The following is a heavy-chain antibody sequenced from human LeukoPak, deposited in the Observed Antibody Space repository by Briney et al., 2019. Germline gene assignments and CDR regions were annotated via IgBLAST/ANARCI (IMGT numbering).Heavy chain of an antibody. J-gene: IGHJ4*02. Sequence: GGSLRLSCAPSGFTFSSYGMHWVRQAPGKGLEWVAFIRYDGSNKYYADSVKGRFTISRDNSKNTLYLQMNSLRAEDTAVYYCANAHYDFWGGYHGATDYFDYWGQGTLVTVSS. CDR1: GFTFSSYG. CDR2: IRYDGSNK. D-gene: IGHD3-3*01. V-gene: IGHV3-30*02. CDR3: ANAHYDFWGGYHGATDYFDY.